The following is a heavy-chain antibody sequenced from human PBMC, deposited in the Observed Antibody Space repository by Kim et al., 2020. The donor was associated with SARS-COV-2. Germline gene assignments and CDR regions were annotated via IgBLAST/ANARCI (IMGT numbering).Heavy chain of an antibody. CDR1: GYSFTEYY. Sequence: ASVKVSCRASGYSFTEYYMHWVRQAPGQGLEWMGIINPNGDITIYAQKFQGRVTLTADTSTSTVHMELSSLRSEDRGVYYCARVQSWEKSGSSGVSDGLDVWGQGTTVTVS. CDR3: ARVQSWEKSGSSGVSDGLDV. V-gene: IGHV1-46*01. J-gene: IGHJ6*02. CDR2: INPNGDIT. D-gene: IGHD6-6*01.